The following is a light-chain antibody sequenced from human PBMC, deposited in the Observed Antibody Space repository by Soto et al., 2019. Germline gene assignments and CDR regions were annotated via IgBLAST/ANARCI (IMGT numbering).Light chain of an antibody. J-gene: IGLJ1*01. CDR3: SSFTSNRIYV. V-gene: IGLV2-14*03. CDR1: HNDIGTYDY. Sequence: QSSLTESPSVSGSPGQSITISCTGNHNDIGTYDYVSWYQQHPGRAPRLLIHGVTTRPSGISGRFSASKSGLTASLTISGLQPEDEADYYCSSFTSNRIYVFGPATNVTVL. CDR2: GVT.